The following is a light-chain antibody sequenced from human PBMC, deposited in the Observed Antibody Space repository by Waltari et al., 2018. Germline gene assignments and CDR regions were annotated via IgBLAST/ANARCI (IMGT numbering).Light chain of an antibody. CDR2: GVS. J-gene: IGLJ3*02. CDR3: NSYANSNTRV. CDR1: SSDIGSYNY. V-gene: IGLV2-14*03. Sequence: QSALTQAASVSGSPGQPITISCTGTSSDIGSYNYVSWYQQHPGKAPKLIIYGVSNRPSGVSNRFSGSKSGNTASLTISGRQAEDEADYYCNSYANSNTRVFGGGTKLTVL.